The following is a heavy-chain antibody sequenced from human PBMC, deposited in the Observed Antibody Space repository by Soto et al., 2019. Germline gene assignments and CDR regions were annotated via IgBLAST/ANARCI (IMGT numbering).Heavy chain of an antibody. CDR3: ARGGAFNYFDY. V-gene: IGHV3-30-3*01. CDR2: ISYDGSNK. CDR1: GFTFSSYA. J-gene: IGHJ4*02. Sequence: QVQLVESGGGVVQPGRSLRLSCAASGFTFSSYAMHWVRQAPGKGLEWVEVISYDGSNKYYADSVKGRFTISRDNSKNPLYLHMNSLRAEDTAVYYCARGGAFNYFDYWGQGTLVTVSS. D-gene: IGHD3-16*01.